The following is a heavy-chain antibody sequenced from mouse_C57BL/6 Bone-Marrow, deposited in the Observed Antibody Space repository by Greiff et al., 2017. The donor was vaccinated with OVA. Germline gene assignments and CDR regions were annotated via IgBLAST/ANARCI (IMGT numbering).Heavy chain of an antibody. Sequence: EVQLQESGGGLVQPGESLKLSCESNEYEFPSHDMSWVRKTPEKRLELVAAINSDGGSTSYPDTMARRFIISRDNTKKTLYLHRSSLRSEDTALYYCARQEVMSTTYFDYWGQGTTLTVSS. CDR3: ARQEVMSTTYFDY. J-gene: IGHJ2*01. D-gene: IGHD2-4*01. CDR1: EYEFPSHD. CDR2: INSDGGST. V-gene: IGHV5-2*01.